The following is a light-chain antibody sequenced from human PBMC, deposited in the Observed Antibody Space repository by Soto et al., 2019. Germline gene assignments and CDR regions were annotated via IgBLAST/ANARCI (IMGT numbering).Light chain of an antibody. CDR1: QSVSSSY. V-gene: IGKV3-20*01. CDR2: GAS. J-gene: IGKJ5*01. Sequence: DIVLTQSPASVSMYXWEGATLSXXXXQSVSSSYLAWYQQKPGQAPRLLIYGASSRATGIPDRFSGSGSGTDFTLTISRLEPEDFAVYYCQQYGSSPSITFGQGTRLEIK. CDR3: QQYGSSPSIT.